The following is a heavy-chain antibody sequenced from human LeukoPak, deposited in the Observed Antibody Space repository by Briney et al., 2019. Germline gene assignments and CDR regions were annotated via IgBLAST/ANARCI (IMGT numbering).Heavy chain of an antibody. V-gene: IGHV3-74*01. CDR2: INSDGSGT. Sequence: GGSLRLSCAASGFTFSTYWMYWVRQAPGKGPVWVSRINSDGSGTVYADPVKGRFTISRDNAKNTLYLQMNSLRAEDTAIYYCARVDSSGCVNWGQGTLVTVSS. J-gene: IGHJ4*02. CDR3: ARVDSSGCVN. D-gene: IGHD6-19*01. CDR1: GFTFSTYW.